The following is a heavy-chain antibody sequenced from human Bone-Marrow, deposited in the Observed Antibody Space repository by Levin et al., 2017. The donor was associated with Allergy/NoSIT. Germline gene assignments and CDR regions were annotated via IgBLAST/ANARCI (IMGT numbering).Heavy chain of an antibody. V-gene: IGHV3-30*04. CDR1: GFTFGDHA. D-gene: IGHD2-2*01. CDR3: ARGAAAFYGMDV. J-gene: IGHJ6*02. CDR2: ISYDGSNE. Sequence: GESLKISCAASGFTFGDHALHWVRQAPATGLEWVALISYDGSNEFYADSVKGRFTISRDNSKNTLFLQMTSLTPEDTAIYYCARGAAAFYGMDVWGQGTTVTVSS.